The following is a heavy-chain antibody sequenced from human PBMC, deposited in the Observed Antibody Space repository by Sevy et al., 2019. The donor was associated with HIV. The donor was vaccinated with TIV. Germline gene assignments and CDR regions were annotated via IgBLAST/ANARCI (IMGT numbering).Heavy chain of an antibody. V-gene: IGHV3-49*03. CDR1: GFTFGDYA. Sequence: GGSLRLSCTASGFTFGDYAMSWFRQAPGKGLEWVGFIRSKAYGGTTEYAASVKGIFTISRDDSKSIAYLQMNSLKTEDTAVYYCTRSGTYYYDSSQLMPSGYWGQGTLVTVSS. J-gene: IGHJ4*02. D-gene: IGHD3-22*01. CDR2: IRSKAYGGTT. CDR3: TRSGTYYYDSSQLMPSGY.